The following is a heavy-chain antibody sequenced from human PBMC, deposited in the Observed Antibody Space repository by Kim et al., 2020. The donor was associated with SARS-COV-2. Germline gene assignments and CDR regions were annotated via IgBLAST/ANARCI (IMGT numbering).Heavy chain of an antibody. Sequence: SQTLSLTCAISGDSVSSNSAAWNWIRQSPSRGLEWLGRTYYRSKWYNDYAVSVKSRITINPDTSKNQFSLQLNSVTPEDTAVYYCARAPITMIVVNDAFDIWGQGTMVTVSS. V-gene: IGHV6-1*01. CDR2: TYYRSKWYN. CDR1: GDSVSSNSAA. J-gene: IGHJ3*02. CDR3: ARAPITMIVVNDAFDI. D-gene: IGHD3-22*01.